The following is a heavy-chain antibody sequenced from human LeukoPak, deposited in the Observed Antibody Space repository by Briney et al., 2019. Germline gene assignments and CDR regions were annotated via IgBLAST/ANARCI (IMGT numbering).Heavy chain of an antibody. Sequence: GGSLRLSCAASGFTFSSYSMNWVRQAPGKGLEWVSSISSSSSYIYYADSVKGRFTISRDNAKNSLYLQMNSLRAEDTAVYYCARDHDVYDILTGYLDYWGQGTLVTVSS. CDR1: GFTFSSYS. V-gene: IGHV3-21*01. CDR3: ARDHDVYDILTGYLDY. D-gene: IGHD3-9*01. CDR2: ISSSSSYI. J-gene: IGHJ4*02.